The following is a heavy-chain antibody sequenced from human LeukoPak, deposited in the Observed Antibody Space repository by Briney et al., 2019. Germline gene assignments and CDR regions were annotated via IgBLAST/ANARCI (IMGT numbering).Heavy chain of an antibody. CDR2: IRSIAYGGTT. V-gene: IGHV3-49*03. J-gene: IGHJ4*02. CDR1: GFTFGDYA. CDR3: TRADCTIFGVVIPDY. D-gene: IGHD3-3*01. Sequence: PGGSLRLSCTASGFTFGDYAMSWFRQARGKGREWVGFIRSIAYGGTTEYAASGKGRFTISRDNSKSIDYLQMNRLKDEDTDVCYCTRADCTIFGVVIPDYGGQGTLVTVSS.